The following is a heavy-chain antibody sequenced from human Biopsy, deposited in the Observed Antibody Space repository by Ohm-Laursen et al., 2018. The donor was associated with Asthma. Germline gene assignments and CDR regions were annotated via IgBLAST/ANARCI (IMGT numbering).Heavy chain of an antibody. CDR1: GGTFNTYV. D-gene: IGHD2-2*01. V-gene: IGHV1-69*13. J-gene: IGHJ4*02. CDR3: VRKAGSCISRTCYSLDF. Sequence: ASVKVSCKSLGGTFNTYVIGWVRQAPGQGLEWMGGVNSVFGTTTYPQKFQDRVTITADDSTSTVYMELSSLRSEDTAVYYCVRKAGSCISRTCYSLDFWGQGTLVTVSS. CDR2: VNSVFGTT.